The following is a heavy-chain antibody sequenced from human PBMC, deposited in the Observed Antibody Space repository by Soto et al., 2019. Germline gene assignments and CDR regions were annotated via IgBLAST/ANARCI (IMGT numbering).Heavy chain of an antibody. CDR3: ARDGGSSSWTNGGVDY. CDR1: GFTFSSYG. D-gene: IGHD6-13*01. CDR2: IWYDGSNK. Sequence: PGGSLRLSCAASGFTFSSYGMHWVRQAPGKGLEWVAVIWYDGSNKYYADSVKGRFTISRDNSKNTLYLQMNSLRAEDTAVYYCARDGGSSSWTNGGVDYWGQGTLVTVSS. J-gene: IGHJ4*02. V-gene: IGHV3-33*01.